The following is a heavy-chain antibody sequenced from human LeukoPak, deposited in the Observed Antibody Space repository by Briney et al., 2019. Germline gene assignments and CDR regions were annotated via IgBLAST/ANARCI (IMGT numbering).Heavy chain of an antibody. CDR3: ARKGLLTVVVLDETNFDY. Sequence: ASVKVSCKASGYTFTSYDINWVRQATGQGLEWMGWMNPNSGNTGYAQKFQGRVTMTRNTSISTAYTELSSLRSEDTAVYYCARKGLLTVVVLDETNFDYWGQGTLVTVSS. J-gene: IGHJ4*02. D-gene: IGHD2-21*01. V-gene: IGHV1-8*01. CDR1: GYTFTSYD. CDR2: MNPNSGNT.